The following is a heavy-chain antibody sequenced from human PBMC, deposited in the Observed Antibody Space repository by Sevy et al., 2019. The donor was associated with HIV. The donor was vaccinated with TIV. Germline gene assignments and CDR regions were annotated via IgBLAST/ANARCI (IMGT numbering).Heavy chain of an antibody. CDR1: GGTFSSYA. CDR2: IIPILGIA. D-gene: IGHD3-16*01. CDR3: ARLGVGLYYYYYMDV. Sequence: ASVKVSCKASGGTFSSYAISWVRQAPGQGLEWMGGIIPILGIANYAQKFQGRVTITADKSTSTAYMELSSLRSEDTAVYYCARLGVGLYYYYYMDVWGKGTTVTVSS. V-gene: IGHV1-69*10. J-gene: IGHJ6*03.